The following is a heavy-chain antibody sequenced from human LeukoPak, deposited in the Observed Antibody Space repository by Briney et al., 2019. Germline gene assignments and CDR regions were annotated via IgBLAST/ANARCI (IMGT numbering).Heavy chain of an antibody. CDR3: ARDFNSRQFDY. CDR1: GFTVSSNY. J-gene: IGHJ4*02. D-gene: IGHD6-13*01. CDR2: IYVDGST. Sequence: PGGSLRLSCAASGFTVSSNYMSWVRQAPGKGLEWVSVIYVDGSTYYADSVQGRFTIPRDNSKNTLYLQMNSLTAEDTAVYYCARDFNSRQFDYWGQGALVTVSS. V-gene: IGHV3-53*01.